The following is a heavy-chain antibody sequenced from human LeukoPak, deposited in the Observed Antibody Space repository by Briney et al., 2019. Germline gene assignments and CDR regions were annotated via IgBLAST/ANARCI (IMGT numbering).Heavy chain of an antibody. V-gene: IGHV3-74*01. J-gene: IGHJ4*02. Sequence: GGSLRLSCAASRFTFSNYWMHWVRQAPGKGLVWVSRINSDGSSTIYADSVKGRFTISRDNAKNTLYLQMNSLRAEDTAVYYCARGVAASGKSPDYWGQGTLVTVSS. CDR2: INSDGSST. CDR1: RFTFSNYW. CDR3: ARGVAASGKSPDY. D-gene: IGHD1-1*01.